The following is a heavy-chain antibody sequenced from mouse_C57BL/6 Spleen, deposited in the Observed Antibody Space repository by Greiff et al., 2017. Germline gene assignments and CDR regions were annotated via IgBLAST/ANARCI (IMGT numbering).Heavy chain of an antibody. D-gene: IGHD1-1*01. V-gene: IGHV5-16*01. CDR1: GFTFSDYY. J-gene: IGHJ4*01. Sequence: EVKLVESEGGLVQPGSSMKLSCTASGFTFSDYYMAWVRQVPEKGLEWVANINYDGSSTYYLDSLKSRFIISRDNAKNILYLQMSSLKSEDTATXYCARGITTVVATDYAMDYWGQGTSVTVSS. CDR3: ARGITTVVATDYAMDY. CDR2: INYDGSST.